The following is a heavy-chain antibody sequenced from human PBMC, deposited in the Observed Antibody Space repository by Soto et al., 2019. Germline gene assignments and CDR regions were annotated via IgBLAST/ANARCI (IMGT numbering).Heavy chain of an antibody. CDR3: ARENYDSSGYYQPPPPSYFDY. V-gene: IGHV1-69*13. Sequence: GASVKVSCKASGGTFSSYAISWVRQAPGQGLEWMGGIIPIFGTANYAQKFQGRVTITADESTSTAYMELSSLRSEDTAVYYCARENYDSSGYYQPPPPSYFDYWGQGTLVTVSS. CDR2: IIPIFGTA. CDR1: GGTFSSYA. D-gene: IGHD3-22*01. J-gene: IGHJ4*02.